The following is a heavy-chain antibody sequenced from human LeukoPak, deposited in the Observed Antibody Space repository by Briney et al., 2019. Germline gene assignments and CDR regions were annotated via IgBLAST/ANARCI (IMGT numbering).Heavy chain of an antibody. V-gene: IGHV3-11*01. J-gene: IGHJ6*02. CDR1: GFTLRDYY. CDR2: ISRSGDTL. Sequence: GGSLRLSCAASGFTLRDYYMTWIRQAPGKGLKWISYISRSGDTLYYADSVEGRFTVSRDNAKNSLYLQMNSLRAEDTAVYYCAREVIIFPDYYYYGMDVWGQGTTVTVSS. CDR3: AREVIIFPDYYYYGMDV. D-gene: IGHD3-9*01.